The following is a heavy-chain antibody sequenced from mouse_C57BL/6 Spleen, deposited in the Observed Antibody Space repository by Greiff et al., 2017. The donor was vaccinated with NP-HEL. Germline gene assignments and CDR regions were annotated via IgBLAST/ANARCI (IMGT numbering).Heavy chain of an antibody. CDR1: GYTFTDYE. V-gene: IGHV1-15*01. Sequence: VQLQESGAELVRPGASVTLSCKASGYTFTDYEMHWVKQTPVHGLEWIGAIDPETGGTAYNQKFKGKAILTADKSSSTAYMELRSLTSEDSAVYYCTRKGYYYGSSLSYWYFDVWGTGTTVTVSS. J-gene: IGHJ1*03. D-gene: IGHD1-1*01. CDR2: IDPETGGT. CDR3: TRKGYYYGSSLSYWYFDV.